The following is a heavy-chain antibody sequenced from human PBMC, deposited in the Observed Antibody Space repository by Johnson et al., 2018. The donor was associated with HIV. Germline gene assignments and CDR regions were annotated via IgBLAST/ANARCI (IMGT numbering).Heavy chain of an antibody. CDR2: IYSGGST. CDR3: ARDVRMDKAFDI. CDR1: GFIFRNYW. D-gene: IGHD2-15*01. V-gene: IGHV3-66*01. J-gene: IGHJ3*02. Sequence: VQLVESGGGLVQPGGSLRLSCAASGFIFRNYWMHWVRQTPGKGLEWVSVIYSGGSTYYADSVKGRFTISRDNAKNTLYLQMNSLRAEDTAVYYCARDVRMDKAFDIWGQGTMVTVSS.